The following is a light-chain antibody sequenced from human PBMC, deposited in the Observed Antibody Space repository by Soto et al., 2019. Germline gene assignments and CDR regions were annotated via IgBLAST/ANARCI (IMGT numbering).Light chain of an antibody. Sequence: QSALTQPASVSGSPGQSITISCTGTSSDVGGYNYVSWYQQHAGKAAKLMIYDVSNRPSGVSNRFSGSKSGNTASLTISGLQAENEADYYCSSYKSSSTYVFKNGTKHTAL. V-gene: IGLV2-14*01. J-gene: IGLJ1*01. CDR1: SSDVGGYNY. CDR2: DVS. CDR3: SSYKSSSTYV.